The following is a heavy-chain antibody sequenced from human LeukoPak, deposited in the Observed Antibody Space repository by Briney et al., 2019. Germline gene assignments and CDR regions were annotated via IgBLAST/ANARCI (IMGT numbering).Heavy chain of an antibody. CDR2: IRYDGSNK. CDR1: GFTFSSYG. CDR3: AKTFGSTLVFLVGATHPAVADY. Sequence: PGGSLRLSCAASGFTFSSYGMHWVRQAPGKGLEWVAFIRYDGSNKYYADSVKGRFTISRDNSKNTLYLQMNSLRAEDTAVYYCAKTFGSTLVFLVGATHPAVADYWGQGTLVTVSS. J-gene: IGHJ4*02. V-gene: IGHV3-30*02. D-gene: IGHD1-26*01.